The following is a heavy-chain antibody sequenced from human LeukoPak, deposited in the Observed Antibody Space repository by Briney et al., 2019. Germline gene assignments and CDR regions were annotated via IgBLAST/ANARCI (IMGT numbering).Heavy chain of an antibody. CDR2: IYYSGST. J-gene: IGHJ3*02. Sequence: SETLSLTCTVSGGSISSSSYYWGWIRQPPGKGLEWIGSIYYSGSTYYNPSLKSRVTISVDTSKNQFSLKLSSVIAADTAVYYCARLAVAGGGAFDIWGQGTMVTVSS. D-gene: IGHD6-19*01. CDR1: GGSISSSSYY. CDR3: ARLAVAGGGAFDI. V-gene: IGHV4-39*01.